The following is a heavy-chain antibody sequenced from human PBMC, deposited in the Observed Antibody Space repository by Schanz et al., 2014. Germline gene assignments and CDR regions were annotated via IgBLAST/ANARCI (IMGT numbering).Heavy chain of an antibody. Sequence: EVQLVESGGGLVQPGRSLRLSCTGSGFPFGDYAVSWFRRAPGKGLEWVANIKQDGSEKYYVDSVKGRFTISRDNAKKSLYLQRIGLRAEDTAVCYCARDEAELYWFDDWGQGTLVTVSS. CDR3: ARDEAELYWFDD. V-gene: IGHV3-7*01. CDR2: IKQDGSEK. D-gene: IGHD2-8*02. J-gene: IGHJ4*02. CDR1: GFPFGDYA.